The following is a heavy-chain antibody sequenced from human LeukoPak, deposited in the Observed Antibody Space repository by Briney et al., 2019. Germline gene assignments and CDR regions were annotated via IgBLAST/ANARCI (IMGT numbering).Heavy chain of an antibody. CDR3: ARGLQLVRHWFDP. Sequence: SETLSLTCTVSGVSISSSNSYWGWIRQPPGKGLEWIGSIYYSGNTYYNASLKSQVSISIDTSKNQFSLRLTSVTAADTAVYYCARGLQLVRHWFDPWGQGTLVTVSS. J-gene: IGHJ5*02. CDR2: IYYSGNT. V-gene: IGHV4-39*01. CDR1: GVSISSSNSY. D-gene: IGHD6-13*01.